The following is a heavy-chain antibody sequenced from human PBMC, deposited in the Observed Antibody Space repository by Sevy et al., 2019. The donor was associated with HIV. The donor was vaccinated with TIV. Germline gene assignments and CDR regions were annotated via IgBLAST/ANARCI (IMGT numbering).Heavy chain of an antibody. Sequence: SETLSLTCTVSGDSISSGSYYWGWIRQPPGKGLEWIGNIYYGGDTYYNPSLKSRVTISVDTSKNQFSLKLSSVTAADTVVYYCAGLGRNEGYFDYWGQGTLVTVSS. CDR2: IYYGGDT. V-gene: IGHV4-39*01. CDR1: GDSISSGSYY. J-gene: IGHJ4*02. D-gene: IGHD1-1*01. CDR3: AGLGRNEGYFDY.